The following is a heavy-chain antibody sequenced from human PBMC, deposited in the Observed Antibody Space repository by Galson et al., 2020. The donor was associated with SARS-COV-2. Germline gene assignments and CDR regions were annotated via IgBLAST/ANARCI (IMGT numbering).Heavy chain of an antibody. V-gene: IGHV4-39*07. D-gene: IGHD1-26*01. J-gene: IGHJ4*02. CDR1: GGPIRSSSYY. CDR2: IAYRWSA. Sequence: SETLSLTCTVSGGPIRSSSYYWGWIRQPPGKGREWIGSIAYRWSANYSPSLKSRVTISVDTSKNQLSLNLNSVTAADTALYYCARDSGPSRRYFDYWGQGTLVTVSS. CDR3: ARDSGPSRRYFDY.